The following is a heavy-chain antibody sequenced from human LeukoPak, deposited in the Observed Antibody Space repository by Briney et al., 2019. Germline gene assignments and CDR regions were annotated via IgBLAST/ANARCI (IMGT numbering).Heavy chain of an antibody. V-gene: IGHV4-4*07. CDR3: ARNRYYYGSGNYGVPNWFDP. CDR1: GGSISSYY. J-gene: IGHJ5*02. D-gene: IGHD3-10*01. Sequence: SETLSLTCTVSGGSISSYYWSWIRQPAGKGLEWIGRIYTSGSTNYNPSLKSRVTMSVDTSKNQFSLKLNSVTAADTAVYYCARNRYYYGSGNYGVPNWFDPWGQGTLVTVSS. CDR2: IYTSGST.